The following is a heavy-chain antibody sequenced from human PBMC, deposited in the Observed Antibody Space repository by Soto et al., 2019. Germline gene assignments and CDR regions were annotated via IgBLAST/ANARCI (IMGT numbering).Heavy chain of an antibody. J-gene: IGHJ6*03. V-gene: IGHV3-53*04. Sequence: EVQLVESGGGLVQPGGSLRLSCAASGFTVSSNYMSWVRQAPGKGLEWVSVIYSGGSTYYADSVKGRFTISRHNSKNTLYLQMNSLRAEDTAVHYCARERTDNYYYYYYMDVWGKGTTVTVSS. CDR2: IYSGGST. CDR1: GFTVSSNY. CDR3: ARERTDNYYYYYYMDV. D-gene: IGHD2-8*02.